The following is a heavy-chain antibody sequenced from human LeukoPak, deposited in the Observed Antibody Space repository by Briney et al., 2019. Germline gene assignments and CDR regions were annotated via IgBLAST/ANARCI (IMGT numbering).Heavy chain of an antibody. CDR1: GCSINGYY. V-gene: IGHV4-59*01. J-gene: IGHJ4*02. Sequence: SETLSLTCTVSGCSINGYYWSWIRQPPGKGLEWVGCVYFSGSTKYNPCLESRLTVSVATSKNQFSLKLSSVAAADTAVYYCARSIAVAGTGIDYWGERTLVTVSS. D-gene: IGHD6-19*01. CDR3: ARSIAVAGTGIDY. CDR2: VYFSGST.